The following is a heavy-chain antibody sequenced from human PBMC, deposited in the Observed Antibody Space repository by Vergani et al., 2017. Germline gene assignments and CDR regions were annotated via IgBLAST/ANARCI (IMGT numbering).Heavy chain of an antibody. CDR1: GFTFSSYA. J-gene: IGHJ4*02. CDR2: ISGSGGST. Sequence: EVQLLESGGGLVQPGGSLRLSCAASGFTFSSYAMSWVRQAPGKGLEWVSAISGSGGSTYYADAVKGRFTISRDNSKNTLYLQMNSLRAEDTAVYYCAKDLGDDYGDYAGYFDYWGQGTLVTVSS. CDR3: AKDLGDDYGDYAGYFDY. D-gene: IGHD4-17*01. V-gene: IGHV3-23*01.